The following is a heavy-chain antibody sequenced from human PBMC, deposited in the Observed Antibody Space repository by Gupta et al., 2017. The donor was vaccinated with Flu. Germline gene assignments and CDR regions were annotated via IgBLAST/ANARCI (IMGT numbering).Heavy chain of an antibody. D-gene: IGHD1-1*01. CDR2: MSNDGSNK. Sequence: FIFSSYGMHWVRQAPGKGLEWLTVMSNDGSNKYYADSVRGRFNIARDNSKNTLFLQMNSLRAEDTAVYYCARDSGWKYFDYWGQGTLVTVSS. J-gene: IGHJ4*02. V-gene: IGHV3-30*03. CDR3: ARDSGWKYFDY. CDR1: FIFSSYG.